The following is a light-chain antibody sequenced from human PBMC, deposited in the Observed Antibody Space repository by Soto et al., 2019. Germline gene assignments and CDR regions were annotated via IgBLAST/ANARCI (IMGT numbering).Light chain of an antibody. V-gene: IGLV2-14*03. CDR1: SCDVGGFKY. CDR2: DVT. J-gene: IGLJ1*01. Sequence: SVLTQPGSVHGSPEQSLTIFCTGTSCDVGGFKYVSCYQQNPSKAHKLMIYDVTNRPSGVSYRFSGSKSGNTASLTISGLQAEDEADYYCNSYTSSSTYVFVTG. CDR3: NSYTSSSTYV.